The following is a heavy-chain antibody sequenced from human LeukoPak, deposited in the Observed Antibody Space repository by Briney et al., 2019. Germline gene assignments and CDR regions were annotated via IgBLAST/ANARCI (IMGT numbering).Heavy chain of an antibody. CDR2: ISDTGRTT. Sequence: SCKASEYGFSDVYFNWVRQAPGQGLEWVSGISDTGRTTYYTDSVKGRFTISRDNSKNTLHLQMNSLRAEDTALYFCAKDHDNTDYYYYFDSWGQGTLVTVSS. CDR3: AKDHDNTDYYYYFDS. CDR1: EYGFSDVY. D-gene: IGHD2-21*02. V-gene: IGHV3-23*01. J-gene: IGHJ4*02.